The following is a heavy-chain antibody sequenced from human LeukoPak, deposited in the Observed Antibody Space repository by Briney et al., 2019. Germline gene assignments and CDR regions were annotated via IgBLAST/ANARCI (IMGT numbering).Heavy chain of an antibody. CDR2: INPRGGST. CDR3: ARPDILTGYYDF. Sequence: ASVKVSCKASGGTFSSYAISWVRQAPGQGLEWMGIINPRGGSTTYAQKFQGRVTVTRDTSTSTVYMELSSLRSEDTAMYYCARPDILTGYYDFWGQGTLVTVSS. D-gene: IGHD3-9*01. CDR1: GGTFSSYA. J-gene: IGHJ4*02. V-gene: IGHV1-46*01.